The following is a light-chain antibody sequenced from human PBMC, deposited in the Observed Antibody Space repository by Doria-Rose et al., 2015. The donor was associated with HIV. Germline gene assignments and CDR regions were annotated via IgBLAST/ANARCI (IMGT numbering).Light chain of an antibody. CDR3: QSYDSSLSGFV. CDR1: RSNMGAGYD. V-gene: IGLV1-40*01. CDR2: GNN. J-gene: IGLJ1*01. Sequence: PSVSGAPGQRVTISCTGSRSNMGAGYDVHWYQQLPGTAPKLLIYGNNNRPSGVSYRFSGSKSGTSASLAIAGLRAEDEADYYCQSYDSSLSGFVFGTGTKVTVL.